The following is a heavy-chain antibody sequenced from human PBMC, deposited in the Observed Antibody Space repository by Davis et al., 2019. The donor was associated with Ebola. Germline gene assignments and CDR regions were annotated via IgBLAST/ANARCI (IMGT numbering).Heavy chain of an antibody. CDR3: ASLAIRLLDY. Sequence: GESLKISCAASGFTFSSYAMSWVRQAPGKGLVWVSRISSDGSSTSYADSVKGRFTISRDNAKNTLYLQMNSLRAEDTAVYYCASLAIRLLDYWGQGTQVTVSS. CDR2: ISSDGSST. V-gene: IGHV3-74*01. D-gene: IGHD5-12*01. CDR1: GFTFSSYA. J-gene: IGHJ4*02.